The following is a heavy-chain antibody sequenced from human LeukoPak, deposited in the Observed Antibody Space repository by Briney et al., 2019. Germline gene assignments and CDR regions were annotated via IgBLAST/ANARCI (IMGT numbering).Heavy chain of an antibody. CDR2: IKQDGSEK. J-gene: IGHJ5*02. V-gene: IGHV3-7*01. CDR3: AREYYDFWSGYGGINWFDP. D-gene: IGHD3-3*01. Sequence: GGSLRLSCAASGFTFSSYWMSWVRQAPGKGLEWVAHIKQDGSEKYYVDSVKGRFTVSRDNAKNSLYLQMNSLRAEDTAVYYCAREYYDFWSGYGGINWFDPWGQGTLVTVSS. CDR1: GFTFSSYW.